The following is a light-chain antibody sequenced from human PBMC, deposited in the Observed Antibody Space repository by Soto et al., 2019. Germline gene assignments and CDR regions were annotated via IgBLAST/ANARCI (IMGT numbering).Light chain of an antibody. CDR3: AARDDRLRGYV. V-gene: IGLV1-47*01. Sequence: QSVLTQSASASGTPGQRVTISCSGGTSNIGTNAVYWFQLLPGTAPKLLIYYSNHRPSGISDRFSGSKSGTSASLAISGLRPEDEADYYCAARDDRLRGYVFATGTKVTVL. CDR1: TSNIGTNA. CDR2: YSN. J-gene: IGLJ1*01.